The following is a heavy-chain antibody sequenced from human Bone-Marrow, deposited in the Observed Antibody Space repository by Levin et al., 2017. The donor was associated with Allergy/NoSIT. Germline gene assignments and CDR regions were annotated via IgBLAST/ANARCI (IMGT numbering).Heavy chain of an antibody. CDR3: ARGGNYYGSGVRESWFNP. D-gene: IGHD3-10*01. V-gene: IGHV4-61*01. CDR1: GDSVTSGSYY. J-gene: IGHJ5*02. CDR2: IFYTGNT. Sequence: TSETLSLTCTVSGDSVTSGSYYWSWIRQPPGKGPEWIGYIFYTGNTNYNPSLKSRVTISIDTSKNQFSLNLKSVTAADKAVYYCARGGNYYGSGVRESWFNPWGQGILVTVSS.